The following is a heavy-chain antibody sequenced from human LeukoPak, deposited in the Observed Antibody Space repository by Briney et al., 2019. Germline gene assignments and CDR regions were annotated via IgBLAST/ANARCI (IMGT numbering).Heavy chain of an antibody. V-gene: IGHV3-23*01. CDR1: GFTFSNYA. CDR3: ARAGHCTNGICYTADFDY. Sequence: GGSLRLSCEASGFTFSNYAMAWVRQAPGKGLEWVSAITDSGGNTYYAAPVKGRFTISRDNSKNTLYLQMNSLRAEDTAVYYCARAGHCTNGICYTADFDYWGQGTLVTVSS. CDR2: ITDSGGNT. D-gene: IGHD2-8*01. J-gene: IGHJ4*02.